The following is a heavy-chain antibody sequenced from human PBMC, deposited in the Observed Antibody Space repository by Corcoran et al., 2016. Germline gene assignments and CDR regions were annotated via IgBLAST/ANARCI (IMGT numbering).Heavy chain of an antibody. J-gene: IGHJ4*02. CDR1: GGSFSGYY. CDR3: ARGLQAAVTARFDY. CDR2: INHSGST. Sequence: QVQLQQWGAGLLKPSETLSLTCAVYGGSFSGYYWSWIRQPPGKGLEWIGEINHSGSTNYNPSLKSRVTIPVDTSKNQFSLKLSSVTAADTAVYYCARGLQAAVTARFDYWGQGTLVTVSS. D-gene: IGHD2-21*02. V-gene: IGHV4-34*01.